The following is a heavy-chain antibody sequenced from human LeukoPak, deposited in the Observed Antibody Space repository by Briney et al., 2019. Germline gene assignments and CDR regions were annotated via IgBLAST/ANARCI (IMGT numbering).Heavy chain of an antibody. CDR1: GFTFDDYA. CDR2: ISWNSGSI. CDR3: AKADTVTTLSMVDY. J-gene: IGHJ4*02. Sequence: TGGSLRLSCAASGFTFDDYAMHWVRQAPGKGLEWVSGISWNSGSIGYADSVKGRFTISRDNAKNSLYLQMNSLRAEDTALYYCAKADTVTTLSMVDYWGQGTPVTVSS. D-gene: IGHD4-17*01. V-gene: IGHV3-9*01.